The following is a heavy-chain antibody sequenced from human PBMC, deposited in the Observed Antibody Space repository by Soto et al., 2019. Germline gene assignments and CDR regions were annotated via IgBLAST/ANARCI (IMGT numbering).Heavy chain of an antibody. CDR3: ARERKPRGVDH. V-gene: IGHV1-8*01. Sequence: QVQLVQSGAEVKKPGASVKVSGKASGYTFTSYDINWVRQATGQGLEWMGWMNPNSGNTGNAQKFKGRVTMTRNTSISTAYIELGSVRCEDKAVYYCARERKPRGVDHWRQGTLVTVSS. CDR1: GYTFTSYD. D-gene: IGHD3-10*01. CDR2: MNPNSGNT. J-gene: IGHJ5*02.